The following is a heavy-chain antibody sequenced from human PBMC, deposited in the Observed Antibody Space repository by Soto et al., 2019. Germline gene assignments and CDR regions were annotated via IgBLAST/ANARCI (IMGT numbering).Heavy chain of an antibody. CDR2: INHSGST. J-gene: IGHJ5*02. CDR1: GGYISGSSYY. CDR3: ARFEYSSSSGFDP. V-gene: IGHV4-39*07. Sequence: ASETLSLTCTVSGGYISGSSYYWGRLRKPPGKGLEWIGKINHSGSTNYNPSLKSRVTISVDTSKNQFSLKLSSVTAADTAVYYCARFEYSSSSGFDPWGQGTLVTVSS. D-gene: IGHD6-6*01.